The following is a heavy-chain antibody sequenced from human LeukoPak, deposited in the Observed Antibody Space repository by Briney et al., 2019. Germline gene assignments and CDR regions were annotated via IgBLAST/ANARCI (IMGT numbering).Heavy chain of an antibody. D-gene: IGHD6-6*01. CDR1: GCSISSSSYY. CDR2: IYFDGNT. CDR3: ARDSHYTTSSNYYYYYTNV. V-gene: IGHV4-39*07. J-gene: IGHJ6*03. Sequence: SETLSLTCTVSGCSISSSSYYWGWIRQPPGKGLEWIGNIYFDGNTYYNPSLKSRLTISIDTSKNQFSLQLTSVSAADTAVYFCARDSHYTTSSNYYYYYTNVWGKGTTVTVSS.